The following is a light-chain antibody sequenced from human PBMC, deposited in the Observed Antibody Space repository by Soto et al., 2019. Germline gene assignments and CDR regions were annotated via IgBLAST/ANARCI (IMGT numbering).Light chain of an antibody. CDR3: QSYDNSLTYV. CDR2: GNN. J-gene: IGLJ1*01. Sequence: QSVLTQQPSVSGAPGQSITISCTGSSSNIGAGYDVHWYQQVPGTAPKLLIYGNNNRASGVPDRFSVSKSGTSASLAISGFQAEDEADYYCQSYDNSLTYVFGIGTKLTVL. V-gene: IGLV1-40*01. CDR1: SSNIGAGYD.